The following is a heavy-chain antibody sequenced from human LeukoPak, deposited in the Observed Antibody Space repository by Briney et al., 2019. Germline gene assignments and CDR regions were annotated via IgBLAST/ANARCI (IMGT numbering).Heavy chain of an antibody. CDR2: IFQSGST. V-gene: IGHV4-30-2*01. D-gene: IGHD1-1*01. J-gene: IGHJ5*02. Sequence: SETLSLTCAVSGGSIGSGDYSWSWIRQPPGKGLEWIGYIFQSGSTYYNPSLKSRVTISVDRSKNQFSLKLSSVTAADTAVYYCARVGSDWNDVRYNWFDPWGRGTLVTVSS. CDR3: ARVGSDWNDVRYNWFDP. CDR1: GGSIGSGDYS.